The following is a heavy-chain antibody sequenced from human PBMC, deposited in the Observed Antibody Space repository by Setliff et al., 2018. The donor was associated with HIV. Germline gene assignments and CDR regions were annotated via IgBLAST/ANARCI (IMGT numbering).Heavy chain of an antibody. J-gene: IGHJ4*02. D-gene: IGHD6-13*01. CDR3: ARGEQRLVQKTDY. V-gene: IGHV1-69*13. Sequence: ASVKVSCKVSGGTLSNYGITWVRQAPGQGLEWMGEVIPLLSTTNYGQKFQGRVTITADESTKTVYMELSSLTSEDTAVYYCARGEQRLVQKTDYWGQGTLVTVSS. CDR2: VIPLLSTT. CDR1: GGTLSNYG.